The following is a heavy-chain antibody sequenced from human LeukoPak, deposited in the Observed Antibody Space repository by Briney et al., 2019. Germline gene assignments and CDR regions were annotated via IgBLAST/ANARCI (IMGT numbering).Heavy chain of an antibody. CDR2: IWYDGSNK. CDR3: AKAPLRYFDWFFDY. Sequence: GGSLRLSCAASGFTFSSYGMHWVRQAPGKGLEWVAVIWYDGSNKYYADSVKGRFTISRDNSKNTLYLQMNSLRAEDTAVYYCAKAPLRYFDWFFDYWGQGTLVTVSS. J-gene: IGHJ4*02. CDR1: GFTFSSYG. D-gene: IGHD3-9*01. V-gene: IGHV3-33*06.